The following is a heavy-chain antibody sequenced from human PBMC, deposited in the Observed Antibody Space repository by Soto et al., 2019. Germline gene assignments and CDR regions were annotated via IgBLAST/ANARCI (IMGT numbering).Heavy chain of an antibody. V-gene: IGHV3-74*01. J-gene: IGHJ4*02. CDR3: TRGPRSTSTGTGAF. CDR2: INDDGIST. D-gene: IGHD1-1*01. Sequence: GGSLRLFCAASGFTFSMYWMHWVRQVPGKGPEWVSRINDDGISTNYADSVKGRFTISRDNAKNTLYLQMNALRVEDTAVYYCTRGPRSTSTGTGAFWGQGTLVTVSS. CDR1: GFTFSMYW.